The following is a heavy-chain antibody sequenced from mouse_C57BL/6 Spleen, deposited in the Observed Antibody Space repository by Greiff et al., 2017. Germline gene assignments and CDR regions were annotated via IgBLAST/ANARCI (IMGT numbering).Heavy chain of an antibody. CDR2: IYPGNSDT. CDR3: TRSYDYNWYCDV. CDR1: GYTFTSYW. Sequence: EVQLQQSGTVLARPGASVKMSCKTSGYTFTSYWMHWVKQRPGQGLEWIGAIYPGNSDTSYNQKFKGKAKLTAVTSASTAYMELSSLTNEDSAVXYCTRSYDYNWYCDVWGTGTTVTVSS. V-gene: IGHV1-5*01. D-gene: IGHD2-4*01. J-gene: IGHJ1*03.